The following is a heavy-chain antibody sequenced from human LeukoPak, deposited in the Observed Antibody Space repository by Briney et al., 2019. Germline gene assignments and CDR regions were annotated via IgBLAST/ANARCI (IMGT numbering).Heavy chain of an antibody. D-gene: IGHD5-24*01. J-gene: IGHJ4*02. CDR3: ARSWDGYTTFFDY. CDR2: INPNSGDT. V-gene: IGHV1-2*06. Sequence: ASVKVSCKASGYTFTSNYMHWVRQAPGQGLEWMGRINPNSGDTNYAQQFQGRVTMTRDTSINTAYMELSRLRSDDTAVYYCARSWDGYTTFFDYWGQGTLVTVSS. CDR1: GYTFTSNY.